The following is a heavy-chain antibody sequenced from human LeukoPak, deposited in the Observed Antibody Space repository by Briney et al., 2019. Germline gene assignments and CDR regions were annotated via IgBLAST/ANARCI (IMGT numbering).Heavy chain of an antibody. J-gene: IGHJ4*02. Sequence: SETLSLTCTVSGGSISSGGYYWSWIRQHPGKGLEWIGYIYYSGSIYYNPSLKSRFTISVDTSKNQFSLKLSSVTAADTAVYYCARDGDVDTAMVTWLFWGQGTLVTVSS. CDR2: IYYSGSI. V-gene: IGHV4-31*03. CDR1: GGSISSGGYY. CDR3: ARDGDVDTAMVTWLF. D-gene: IGHD5-18*01.